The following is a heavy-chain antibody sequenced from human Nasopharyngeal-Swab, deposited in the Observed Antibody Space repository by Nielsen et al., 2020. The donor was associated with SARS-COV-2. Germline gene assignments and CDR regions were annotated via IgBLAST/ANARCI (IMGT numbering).Heavy chain of an antibody. CDR1: GFTFRSYA. V-gene: IGHV3-23*01. CDR2: ISGSDYTT. D-gene: IGHD5-12*01. J-gene: IGHJ6*02. CDR3: AKDRDSGDDSDDYYHYYGMDV. Sequence: GESLKISCAASGFTFRSYAISWVRQAPGKGLEWVSVISGSDYTTYYADSVKGRFTISRDNSKNTVNLQMNSLRVGDTAIYYCAKDRDSGDDSDDYYHYYGMDVWGQGTTVTVFS.